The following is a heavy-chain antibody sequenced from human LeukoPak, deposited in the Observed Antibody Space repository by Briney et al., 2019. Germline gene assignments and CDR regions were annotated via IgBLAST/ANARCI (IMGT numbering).Heavy chain of an antibody. Sequence: GASVKVSCKASGGTFSSYAISWVRQAPGQGLEWMGRIIPILGIANYAQKFQGRVTITADKSTSTAYMELSSLRSEDTAVYYCAGRGYFWSGYYTGDFDYWGQGTLVTVSS. V-gene: IGHV1-69*04. D-gene: IGHD3-3*01. CDR3: AGRGYFWSGYYTGDFDY. J-gene: IGHJ4*02. CDR2: IIPILGIA. CDR1: GGTFSSYA.